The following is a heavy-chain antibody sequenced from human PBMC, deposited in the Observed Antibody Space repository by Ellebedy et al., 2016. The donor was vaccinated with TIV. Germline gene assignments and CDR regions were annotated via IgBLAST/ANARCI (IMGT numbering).Heavy chain of an antibody. J-gene: IGHJ5*02. CDR2: IYYSGST. CDR3: ARQRWFGELS. Sequence: MPSETLSLTCTVSGGSISSYYWSWIRQPPGKGLGWIGYIYYSGSTNYNPSLKSRVTISVDTSKNQFSLKLSSVTAADTAVYYCARQRWFGELSWGQGTLVTVSS. CDR1: GGSISSYY. D-gene: IGHD3-10*01. V-gene: IGHV4-59*08.